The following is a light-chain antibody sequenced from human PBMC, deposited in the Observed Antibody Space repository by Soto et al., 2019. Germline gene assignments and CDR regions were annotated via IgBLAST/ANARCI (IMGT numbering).Light chain of an antibody. CDR3: QQDYTRFT. CDR1: QSVSSSY. Sequence: PGERVTLSCRASQSVSSSYLTWYQQKPGQAPRLLIYGASTRATSIPARFSGSGSGTDFTLTISSLQPEDFAVYYCQQDYTRFTFDPGTQVDIK. V-gene: IGKV3D-7*01. J-gene: IGKJ3*01. CDR2: GAS.